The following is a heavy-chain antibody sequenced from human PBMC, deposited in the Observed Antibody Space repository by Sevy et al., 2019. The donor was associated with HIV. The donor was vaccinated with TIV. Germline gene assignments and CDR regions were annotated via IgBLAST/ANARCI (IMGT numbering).Heavy chain of an antibody. CDR3: AGASSSWYSVDYYYGMDV. V-gene: IGHV1-69*13. J-gene: IGHJ6*02. D-gene: IGHD6-13*01. CDR1: GCTFSSYA. CDR2: IIPIFGTA. Sequence: ASVKVSCKASGCTFSSYAISWVRQAPGQGLEWMGGIIPIFGTANYAQKFQGRVTITADESTSTAYMELSSLRSEDTAVYYCAGASSSWYSVDYYYGMDVWGQGTTVTVSS.